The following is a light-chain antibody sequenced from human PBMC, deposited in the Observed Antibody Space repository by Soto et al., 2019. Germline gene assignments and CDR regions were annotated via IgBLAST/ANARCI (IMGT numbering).Light chain of an antibody. CDR3: QQYNSYWT. CDR2: DAP. V-gene: IGKV1-5*01. J-gene: IGKJ1*01. CDR1: QSISSW. Sequence: DIQMTQSPSTLSASVGDRVTITCRASQSISSWLAWYQQKPGKAPKLLIYDAPSLESGVPSRFSGSGSETEFTLTISSLQPDDFATYYCQQYNSYWTFGQGTKV.